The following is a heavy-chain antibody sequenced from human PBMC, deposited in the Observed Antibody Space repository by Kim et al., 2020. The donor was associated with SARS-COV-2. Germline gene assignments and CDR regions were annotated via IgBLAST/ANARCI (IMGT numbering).Heavy chain of an antibody. V-gene: IGHV4-31*03. D-gene: IGHD3-3*01. CDR2: IYYSGST. Sequence: SETLSLTCTVSGGSISSGGYYWSWIRQHPGKGLEWIGYIYYSGSTYYNPSLKSRVTISVDTSKNQFSLKLSSVTAADTAVYYCARAETRITIVGVVIILAFDIWGQGTMVTVSS. CDR1: GGSISSGGYY. CDR3: ARAETRITIVGVVIILAFDI. J-gene: IGHJ3*02.